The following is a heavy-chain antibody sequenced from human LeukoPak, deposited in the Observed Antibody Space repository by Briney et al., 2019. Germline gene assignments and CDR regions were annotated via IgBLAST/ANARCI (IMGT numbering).Heavy chain of an antibody. CDR3: ARSHPGYCSGGSCKPYYFDY. V-gene: IGHV3-21*01. J-gene: IGHJ4*02. CDR2: ITSNTNYI. D-gene: IGHD2-15*01. CDR1: GFTFSSYS. Sequence: GGSLRLSCAASGFTFSSYSMNWVRQAPGTGLEWVSSITSNTNYIYYADSVKGRFTISRDNAKNSLYLQMNSLRAEDTAVYYCARSHPGYCSGGSCKPYYFDYWGQGTLVTVSS.